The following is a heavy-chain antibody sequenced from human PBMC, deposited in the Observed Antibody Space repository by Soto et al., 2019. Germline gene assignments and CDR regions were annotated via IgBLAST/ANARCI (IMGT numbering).Heavy chain of an antibody. CDR3: ARPSLTYYYGSGSSEYYYGMDV. Sequence: GPSVKVSCKASGGTFSSYAISWVRQAPGQGLEWMGGIIPIFGTANYAQKFQGRVTITADESTSTAYMELSSLRSEDTAVYYCARPSLTYYYGSGSSEYYYGMDVWGQGTTVTVSS. J-gene: IGHJ6*02. V-gene: IGHV1-69*13. CDR1: GGTFSSYA. D-gene: IGHD3-10*01. CDR2: IIPIFGTA.